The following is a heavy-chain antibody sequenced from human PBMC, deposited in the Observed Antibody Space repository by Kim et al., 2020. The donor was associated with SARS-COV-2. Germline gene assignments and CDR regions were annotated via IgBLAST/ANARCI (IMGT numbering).Heavy chain of an antibody. J-gene: IGHJ3*02. Sequence: LKSRVTISVDTSKNQFSLKLSAVTAADTAVYYCARVRQLWFGEPPGAFDIWGQGTMVTVSS. V-gene: IGHV4-31*02. D-gene: IGHD3-10*01. CDR3: ARVRQLWFGEPPGAFDI.